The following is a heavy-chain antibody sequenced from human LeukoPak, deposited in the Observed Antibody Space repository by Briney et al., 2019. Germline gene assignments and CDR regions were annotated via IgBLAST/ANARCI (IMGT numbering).Heavy chain of an antibody. CDR2: IYTSGST. J-gene: IGHJ6*04. CDR1: GGSISSYY. D-gene: IGHD2-2*01. V-gene: IGHV4-4*07. CDR3: ARDARYCSSTSCPLDV. Sequence: SETLSLTCTVSGGSISSYYWSWLRQPAGKGPEWIGRIYTSGSTNYNPSLKSRVTMSVDTSKNQFSLKLSSVTAADTAVYYCARDARYCSSTSCPLDVWGKGTTVTVSS.